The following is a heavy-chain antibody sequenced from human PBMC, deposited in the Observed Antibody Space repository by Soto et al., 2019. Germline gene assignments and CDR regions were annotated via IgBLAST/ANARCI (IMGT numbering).Heavy chain of an antibody. D-gene: IGHD3-3*01. J-gene: IGHJ4*02. V-gene: IGHV4-38-2*01. Sequence: PSETLSLTCAVSCYSISNGYQWGWIRQPPGKGLEWIGNIYHSGSTYYNPSLKSRATISVDTSKNQFSLRLTSVTAADTAVYYCASRGGSGDFDYWGQGTLVTVSS. CDR1: CYSISNGYQ. CDR3: ASRGGSGDFDY. CDR2: IYHSGST.